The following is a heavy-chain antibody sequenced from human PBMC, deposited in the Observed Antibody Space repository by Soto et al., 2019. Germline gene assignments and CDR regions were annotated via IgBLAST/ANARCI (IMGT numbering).Heavy chain of an antibody. CDR1: GGFVDSGGYY. J-gene: IGHJ3*02. Sequence: QVQLQESGPGLVKPSRTLTLTCTVSGGFVDSGGYYWTCIRHLPGKGLEWIGYMRFSGSSYYNPSCESRVTMSFDTSNNNFSLKLSSVTVADTAVYYCAIPEGDPRHFGDYGRSGWGAFDIWGQGTMVTVSS. CDR2: MRFSGSS. V-gene: IGHV4-31*03. CDR3: AIPEGDPRHFGDYGRSGWGAFDI. D-gene: IGHD4-17*01.